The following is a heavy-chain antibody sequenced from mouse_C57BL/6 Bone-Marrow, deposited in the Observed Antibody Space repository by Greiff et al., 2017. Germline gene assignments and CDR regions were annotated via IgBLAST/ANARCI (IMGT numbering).Heavy chain of an antibody. CDR1: GFSLTSYG. Sequence: VKVVESGPGLVAPSQSLSITCTVSGFSLTSYGVDWVRQSPGKGLEWLGVIWGVGSTNYNSALKSRLSISTDNSKSQVFLKMNSLQTDDTAMYYCARNWDSYAMDYWGQGTSVTVSS. D-gene: IGHD4-1*01. V-gene: IGHV2-6*01. J-gene: IGHJ4*01. CDR2: IWGVGST. CDR3: ARNWDSYAMDY.